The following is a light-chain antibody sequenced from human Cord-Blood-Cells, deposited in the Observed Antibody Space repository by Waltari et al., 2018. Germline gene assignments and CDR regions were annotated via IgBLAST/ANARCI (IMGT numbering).Light chain of an antibody. CDR1: SSDVGGYNL. J-gene: IGLJ1*01. CDR2: EGS. V-gene: IGLV2-23*01. CDR3: CSYAGSSTYV. Sequence: QSALTPPASVSGSHGQSITISCTGTSSDVGGYNLVSWYQQHPGKAPKPMIYEGSKRPSGVSNRFSGSKSGNTASLTISGLQAEDEADYYCCSYAGSSTYVFGTGTKVTVL.